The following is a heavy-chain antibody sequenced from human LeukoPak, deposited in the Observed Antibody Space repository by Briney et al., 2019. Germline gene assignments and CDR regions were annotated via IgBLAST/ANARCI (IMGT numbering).Heavy chain of an antibody. CDR1: GLTFRDYA. CDR3: ARKDYYYYDMDV. V-gene: IGHV3-23*01. J-gene: IGHJ6*02. CDR2: ISGSGGST. Sequence: GGSLRLSCAASGLTFRDYAMNWVRQAPGKGLEWVSTISGSGGSTYYADSVKGRFTISRDNSKNTLYLQMNSLRAEDTAVYYCARKDYYYYDMDVWGQGTTVTVS.